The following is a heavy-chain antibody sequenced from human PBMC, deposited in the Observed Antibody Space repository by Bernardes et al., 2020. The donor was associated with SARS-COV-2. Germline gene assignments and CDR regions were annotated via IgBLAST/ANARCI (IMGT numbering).Heavy chain of an antibody. CDR3: ARLDGILTGYYRGIDY. CDR2: ISSSSTYI. Sequence: GSLSLSCAASGFTFSDYNMNWVRQAPGKGLEWVSSISSSSTYIYYADSVKGRFTISRDNAKKSLYLQMNSLRAEDTAFYYCARLDGILTGYYRGIDYWGQGTLVTVSS. CDR1: GFTFSDYN. V-gene: IGHV3-21*01. J-gene: IGHJ4*02. D-gene: IGHD3-9*01.